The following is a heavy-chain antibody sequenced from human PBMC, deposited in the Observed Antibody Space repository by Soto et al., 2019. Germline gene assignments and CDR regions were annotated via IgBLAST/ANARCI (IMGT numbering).Heavy chain of an antibody. CDR2: IVPNVGTV. CDR1: GGTLSSFINYP. J-gene: IGHJ4*02. D-gene: IGHD3-3*01. Sequence: QMQLVQSGAEVKKPGSSVKVSCKASGGTLSSFINYPINWVRQAPGQGLEWMGGIVPNVGTVNYAQKFQGRVTITADKSTGTAYMEVSSLRSEDTALYYCARRDTSGFLRYFDNWGQGPLVTVSS. V-gene: IGHV1-69*06. CDR3: ARRDTSGFLRYFDN.